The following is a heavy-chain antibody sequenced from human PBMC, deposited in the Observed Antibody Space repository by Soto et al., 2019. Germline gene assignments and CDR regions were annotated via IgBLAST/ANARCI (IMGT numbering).Heavy chain of an antibody. CDR1: GGFLTSSSDD. D-gene: IGHD1-7*01. V-gene: IGHV4-39*07. Sequence: XTLSLPCAVSGGFLTSSSDDWGWIRRPPGKGLEWIWTMEYSGDTNYNTSLMIRVTVSVYTSRNQFFLTLSPVTAADSDVYHCGRESGETWDYEDSWGQGIPVTVSS. CDR3: GRESGETWDYEDS. CDR2: MEYSGDT. J-gene: IGHJ5*02.